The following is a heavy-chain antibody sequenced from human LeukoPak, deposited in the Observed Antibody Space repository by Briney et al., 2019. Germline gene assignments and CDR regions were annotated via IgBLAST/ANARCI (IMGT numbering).Heavy chain of an antibody. J-gene: IGHJ4*02. Sequence: SETLSLTCTVSGGSISSGGYYWSWIRQPPGKGLEWIGYIYHSGSTYYNPSLKSRVTISVDRSKNQFSLKLSSVTAADTAVYYCARGMSVHSSPDWGQGTLVTVSS. CDR2: IYHSGST. CDR1: GGSISSGGYY. V-gene: IGHV4-30-2*01. CDR3: ARGMSVHSSPD. D-gene: IGHD6-19*01.